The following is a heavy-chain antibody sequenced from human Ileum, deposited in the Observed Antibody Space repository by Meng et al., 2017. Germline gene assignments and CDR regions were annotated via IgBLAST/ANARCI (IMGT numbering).Heavy chain of an antibody. J-gene: IGHJ4*02. CDR2: INSDGSAA. Sequence: EVPLVESGGGLVQSGGSLRLSCSASGFTFSNYWMHWVRQAPGKGLVWVSQINSDGSAATYADSVKGRFTTSRDNAKNTLYLQMSSLGAEDTAVYYCVRDNFGVDYWGLGTLVTVSS. CDR1: GFTFSNYW. V-gene: IGHV3-74*01. D-gene: IGHD3-10*01. CDR3: VRDNFGVDY.